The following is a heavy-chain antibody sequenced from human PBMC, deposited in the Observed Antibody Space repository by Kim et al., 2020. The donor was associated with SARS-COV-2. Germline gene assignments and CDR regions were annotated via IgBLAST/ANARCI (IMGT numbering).Heavy chain of an antibody. CDR1: GGSISSSSYY. CDR3: ARAVPGVRGVIIMVDY. D-gene: IGHD3-10*01. J-gene: IGHJ4*02. V-gene: IGHV4-39*01. Sequence: SETLSLTCTVSGGSISSSSYYWGWIRQPPGKGLEWIGSIYYSGSTYYNPSLKSRVTISVDTSKNQFSLKLSSVTAADTAVYYCARAVPGVRGVIIMVDYWGQGTLVTVSS. CDR2: IYYSGST.